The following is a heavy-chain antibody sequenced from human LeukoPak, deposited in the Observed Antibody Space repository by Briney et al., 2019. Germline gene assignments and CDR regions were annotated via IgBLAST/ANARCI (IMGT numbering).Heavy chain of an antibody. CDR2: INPSGGST. Sequence: ASVKVSCKASGYTFTSYYMHWVRQAPGQGLEWMGIINPSGGSTSYAQKFQGRVTMTRDTSTSTVYMELSSLRSEDTAVYYCARDRNVVAAAGHYYFDYWGQGTLVTVSS. CDR1: GYTFTSYY. V-gene: IGHV1-46*01. J-gene: IGHJ4*02. CDR3: ARDRNVVAAAGHYYFDY. D-gene: IGHD6-13*01.